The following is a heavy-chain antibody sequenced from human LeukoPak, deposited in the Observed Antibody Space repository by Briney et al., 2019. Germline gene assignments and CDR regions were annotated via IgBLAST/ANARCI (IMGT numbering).Heavy chain of an antibody. D-gene: IGHD5-24*01. CDR2: IYYSGST. Sequence: SETLSLTCTVSGGSISSSSYYWGWIRQPPGEGLEWIGSIYYSGSTYYNPSLKSRVTISVDTSKNQFSLKLSSVTAADTAVYYCARVKDGYLFDYWGQGTLVTVSS. CDR3: ARVKDGYLFDY. CDR1: GGSISSSSYY. V-gene: IGHV4-39*07. J-gene: IGHJ4*02.